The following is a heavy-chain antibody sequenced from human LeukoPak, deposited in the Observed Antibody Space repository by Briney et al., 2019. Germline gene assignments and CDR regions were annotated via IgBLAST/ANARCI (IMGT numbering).Heavy chain of an antibody. V-gene: IGHV4-59*01. CDR1: GGSISSYY. Sequence: SETLSLTCAVSGGSISSYYWSWIRQPPGKGLEWIGYIYYSGSTNYNPSLKSRVTISVDTSKNQFSLKLSSVTAADTAVYYCARALKEFGHHWYFDLWGRGTLVTVSS. D-gene: IGHD3-10*01. CDR2: IYYSGST. CDR3: ARALKEFGHHWYFDL. J-gene: IGHJ2*01.